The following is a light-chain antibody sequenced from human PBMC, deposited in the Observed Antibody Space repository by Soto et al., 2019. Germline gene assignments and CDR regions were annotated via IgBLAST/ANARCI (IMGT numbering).Light chain of an antibody. Sequence: DIQMTQSPSSLSASVGDRVTITCQASQDISNYLNWYQQKPGKAPKLLIYAASTLYTGVPSRFSGSGYGTDFTLTISSLQPEDVAAYYCQKYNSAPLTFGGGTKVDIK. J-gene: IGKJ4*01. CDR2: AAS. V-gene: IGKV1-27*01. CDR3: QKYNSAPLT. CDR1: QDISNY.